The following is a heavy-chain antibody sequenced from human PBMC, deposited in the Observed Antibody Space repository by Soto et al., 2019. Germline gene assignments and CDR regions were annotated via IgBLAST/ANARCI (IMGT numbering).Heavy chain of an antibody. CDR3: ARGGGYDILTGYYYYYGMDV. J-gene: IGHJ6*02. CDR2: IWYDGSNK. V-gene: IGHV3-33*01. Sequence: PGGSLRLSCAASGFTFSSYGMHWVRQAPGKGLEWVAVIWYDGSNKYYADSVKGRFTISIDNSKNTLYLQMNSLRAEDTAVFYCARGGGYDILTGYYYYYGMDVWGQGTTVTVS. D-gene: IGHD3-9*01. CDR1: GFTFSSYG.